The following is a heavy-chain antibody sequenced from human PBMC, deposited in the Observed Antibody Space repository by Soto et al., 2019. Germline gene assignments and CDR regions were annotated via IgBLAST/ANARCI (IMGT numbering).Heavy chain of an antibody. CDR2: IYSGGST. CDR3: AVGEYQLLAHYYIDV. Sequence: EVQLVESGGGLVQPGGSLRQSCAASGFTVSSNYMSWVRQAPGKGLEWVSVIYSGGSTYYADSVKGRFTISRHNSKNTLYLQMNSLRAEDTAVYYCAVGEYQLLAHYYIDVWGKGTTVTVSS. J-gene: IGHJ6*03. CDR1: GFTVSSNY. D-gene: IGHD2-2*01. V-gene: IGHV3-53*04.